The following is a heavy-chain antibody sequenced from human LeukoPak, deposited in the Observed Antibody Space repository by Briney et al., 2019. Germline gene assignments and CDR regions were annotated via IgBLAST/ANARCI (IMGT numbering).Heavy chain of an antibody. Sequence: GASVKVSCKASGYTFTSYDINWVRQAPGQGLEWMGWISAYNGNTNYAQKLQGRVTMTTDTSTSTAYMELRSLRSDDTAVYYCAREAVAVNFDYWGQGTLVTVSS. V-gene: IGHV1-18*01. CDR1: GYTFTSYD. CDR2: ISAYNGNT. J-gene: IGHJ4*02. D-gene: IGHD6-19*01. CDR3: AREAVAVNFDY.